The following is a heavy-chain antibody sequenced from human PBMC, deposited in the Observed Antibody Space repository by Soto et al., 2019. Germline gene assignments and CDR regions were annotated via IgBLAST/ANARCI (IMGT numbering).Heavy chain of an antibody. CDR1: GGTFSSYA. CDR3: ARTIVLVPAAINWFDP. D-gene: IGHD2-2*01. J-gene: IGHJ5*02. Sequence: QVQLVQSGAEVKKPGSSVKVSCKASGGTFSSYAISWVRQAPGQGLEWMGGIIPIFGTANYAQKFQGRVTITADESTSTAYMELSSLRSEDTAVYYCARTIVLVPAAINWFDPWGQGTLVTVSS. CDR2: IIPIFGTA. V-gene: IGHV1-69*12.